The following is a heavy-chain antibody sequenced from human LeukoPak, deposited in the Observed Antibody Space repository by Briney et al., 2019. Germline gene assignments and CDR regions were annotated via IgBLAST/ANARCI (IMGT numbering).Heavy chain of an antibody. CDR2: IIPIFGTA. CDR3: AADRLGYDFWSGYLDV. V-gene: IGHV1-69*05. Sequence: SVKVSCKASGGTFSSYAISWVRQAPGQGLEWMGGIIPIFGTANYAQKFQGRVTITTDESTSTAYMELSSLRSEDTAVYYCAADRLGYDFWSGYLDVWGKGTTVTVSS. D-gene: IGHD3-3*01. CDR1: GGTFSSYA. J-gene: IGHJ6*04.